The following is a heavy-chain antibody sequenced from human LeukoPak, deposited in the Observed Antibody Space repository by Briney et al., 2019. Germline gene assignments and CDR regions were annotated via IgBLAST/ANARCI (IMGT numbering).Heavy chain of an antibody. V-gene: IGHV3-11*01. CDR3: ARAVSAATAMVYFDY. D-gene: IGHD5-18*01. CDR2: ISNSGSII. J-gene: IGHJ4*02. Sequence: GGSLRLSCAASGFTFSDYYMFWIRQAPGKGLEWVSYISNSGSIIYYADSVKGRFTVSRDNAKDSLYLQMNSLRAEDTAVYYCARAVSAATAMVYFDYWGQGTLVTVSS. CDR1: GFTFSDYY.